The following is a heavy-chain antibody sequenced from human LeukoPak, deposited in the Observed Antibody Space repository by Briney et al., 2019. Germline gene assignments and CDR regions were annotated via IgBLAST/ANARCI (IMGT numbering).Heavy chain of an antibody. CDR3: ARAGYSSGWYSKYFDY. Sequence: SETLSLTCTVSGGSISSYYWTWIRQPPGKGLEWIGYIHYSGSTNYKPSLNSRVTISVDTSKNQFSLKLSSVTAADTAVYYCARAGYSSGWYSKYFDYWGQGTLVTVSS. CDR1: GGSISSYY. J-gene: IGHJ4*02. V-gene: IGHV4-59*01. CDR2: IHYSGST. D-gene: IGHD6-19*01.